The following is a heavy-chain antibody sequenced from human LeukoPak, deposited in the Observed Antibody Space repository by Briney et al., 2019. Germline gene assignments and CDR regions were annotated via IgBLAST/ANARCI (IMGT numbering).Heavy chain of an antibody. D-gene: IGHD4-23*01. CDR2: IYYSGGT. CDR3: ARVGTVANFDY. V-gene: IGHV4-39*07. J-gene: IGHJ4*02. CDR1: GGSISSSSYY. Sequence: ASETLSLTCTVSGGSISSSSYYWGWIRQPPGKGLEWIGSIYYSGGTYYNPSLKSRVTISEDRSKNQFSLKVNSVTAADTAVYYCARVGTVANFDYWGQGTLVIVSS.